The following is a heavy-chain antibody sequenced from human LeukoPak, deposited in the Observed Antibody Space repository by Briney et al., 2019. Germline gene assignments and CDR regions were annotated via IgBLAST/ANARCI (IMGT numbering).Heavy chain of an antibody. CDR3: AKGDRIRIAAAGYYGMDV. V-gene: IGHV3-23*01. CDR2: ICGSGGST. CDR1: GVTFSSYA. D-gene: IGHD6-13*01. J-gene: IGHJ6*02. Sequence: GGSLRLSCAASGVTFSSYAMSWVRQAPGKGLEWVSDICGSGGSTYYADSVKGRFTISRDNSKNTLYLQTNSLRAEDTAVYYCAKGDRIRIAAAGYYGMDVWGQGTTVTVSS.